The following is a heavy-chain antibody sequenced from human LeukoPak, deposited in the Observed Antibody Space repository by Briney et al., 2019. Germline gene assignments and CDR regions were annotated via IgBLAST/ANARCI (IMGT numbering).Heavy chain of an antibody. CDR2: IYHSGST. CDR1: GGSISSSFW. J-gene: IGHJ4*02. D-gene: IGHD4/OR15-4a*01. Sequence: SETLALICAVSGGSISSSFWWSWVRQPPGKGLEWIGEIYHSGSTNYNPSLKSRVTISVDKSKNSFSLKLTSVTSAHTAVFFCARKAYEVLPLDCWGEGNLVTASS. V-gene: IGHV4-4*02. CDR3: ARKAYEVLPLDC.